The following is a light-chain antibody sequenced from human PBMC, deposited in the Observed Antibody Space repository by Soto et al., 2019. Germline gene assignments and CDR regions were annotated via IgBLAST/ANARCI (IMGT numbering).Light chain of an antibody. V-gene: IGKV1-5*03. J-gene: IGKJ2*01. CDR1: QSISSW. CDR2: KAS. Sequence: DIQMTQSPSTLSASVGDRVTITCRASQSISSWLAWYQQKPGKAPKLLIYKASSLESGVPSRFSGSGSGTEFTLTISSLQPDDFASYYCQQYNSYPYTFGLGTNLEIK. CDR3: QQYNSYPYT.